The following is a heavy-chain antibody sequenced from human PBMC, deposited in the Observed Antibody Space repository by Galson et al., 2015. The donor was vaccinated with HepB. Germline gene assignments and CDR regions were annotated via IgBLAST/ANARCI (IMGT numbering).Heavy chain of an antibody. D-gene: IGHD6-13*01. V-gene: IGHV1-2*06. Sequence: SVKVSCKASGYTFTSYYMHWVRQAPGQGLEWMGRINPNSGGTNYAQKFQGRVTMTRDTSISTAYMELSRLRSDDTAVYYCARIYSSSWKRNSLENAFDIWGQGTMVTVSS. J-gene: IGHJ3*02. CDR2: INPNSGGT. CDR3: ARIYSSSWKRNSLENAFDI. CDR1: GYTFTSYY.